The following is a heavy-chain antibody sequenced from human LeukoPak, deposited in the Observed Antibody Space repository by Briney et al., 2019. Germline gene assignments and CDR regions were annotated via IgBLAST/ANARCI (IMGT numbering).Heavy chain of an antibody. CDR1: GFTFSSYG. Sequence: GGSLRLSCAASGFTFSSYGMHWVRQAPGKGLEWVAVISYDGNSKYCADSVKGRFTISRDNSKNTLYLQMNSLRAEDTAVYYCAKDSRFLEWLSPLDYWGQGILVTVSS. D-gene: IGHD3-3*01. CDR2: ISYDGNSK. J-gene: IGHJ4*02. CDR3: AKDSRFLEWLSPLDY. V-gene: IGHV3-30*18.